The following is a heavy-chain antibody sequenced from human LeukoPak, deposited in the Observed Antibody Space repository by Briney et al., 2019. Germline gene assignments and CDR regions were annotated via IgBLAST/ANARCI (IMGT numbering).Heavy chain of an antibody. D-gene: IGHD4-17*01. V-gene: IGHV3-23*01. CDR3: AKGLLSLYGDAYFDY. CDR2: IDAAGGST. J-gene: IGHJ4*02. CDR1: GFTFSSYA. Sequence: GGSLRLSCAASGFTFSSYAMSWVRQAPGKGLEWVSAIDAAGGSTFYTDSVKGRFTISRDNSKNTLYLQMNSLRAEDTAVYYCAKGLLSLYGDAYFDYWGQGTLVTVSS.